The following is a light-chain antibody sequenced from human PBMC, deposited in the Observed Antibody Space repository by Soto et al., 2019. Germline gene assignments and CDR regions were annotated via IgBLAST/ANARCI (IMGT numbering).Light chain of an antibody. J-gene: IGLJ2*01. Sequence: QSAPTQPPSASGSPGQSATISCTGTSSDVGGYNYVSWYQQYPGKAPKLMISEVSKRPSGVPERFSGSKSGNTGSPTVSGLQAEDEADYYCSSYAGSSTWVFGGGTKLTVL. V-gene: IGLV2-8*01. CDR3: SSYAGSSTWV. CDR2: EVS. CDR1: SSDVGGYNY.